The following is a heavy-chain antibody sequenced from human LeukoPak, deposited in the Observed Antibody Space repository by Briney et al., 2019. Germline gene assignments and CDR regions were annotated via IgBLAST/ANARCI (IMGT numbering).Heavy chain of an antibody. D-gene: IGHD6-19*01. CDR3: AKPTHGYSCGRFRGWPVDY. Sequence: GGSLRLSCAPSGFPFSRYAMYAARHPTGEGLEWVSDIFGSGGSTHYAHSVKGRFTISRDNSKNTVYLKMNSLRAEDTAVYYCAKPTHGYSCGRFRGWPVDYWGQGTLVTVSS. V-gene: IGHV3-23*01. CDR1: GFPFSRYA. CDR2: IFGSGGST. J-gene: IGHJ4*02.